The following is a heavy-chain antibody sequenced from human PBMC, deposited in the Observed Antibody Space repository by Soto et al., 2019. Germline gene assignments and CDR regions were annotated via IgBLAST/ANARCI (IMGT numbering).Heavy chain of an antibody. D-gene: IGHD5-18*01. Sequence: ASVKVSCKASGYTFSNYGISWVRQGPGQGLEWMGWISGYNGYTHYEEKVQDRIKMTTDTSTSTTCLELRSLRSDDTAVYFCARDPGFGFGYSYAFAMDVWGQGTTVTVSS. V-gene: IGHV1-18*01. CDR2: ISGYNGYT. CDR1: GYTFSNYG. J-gene: IGHJ6*02. CDR3: ARDPGFGFGYSYAFAMDV.